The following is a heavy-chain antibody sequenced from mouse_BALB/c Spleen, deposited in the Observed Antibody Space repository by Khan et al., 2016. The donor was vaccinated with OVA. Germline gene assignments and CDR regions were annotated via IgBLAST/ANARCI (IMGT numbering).Heavy chain of an antibody. Sequence: QVQLKESGAELARPGASVKMSCKASGYTFTSYTMHWVKQRPGQGLEWIGYINPSSGYTNYNQKFKDKATLTADKSSSTAYMQLSSLTSEDSAVYYCARRTTGYAMDYWGQGTSVTVSS. CDR2: INPSSGYT. V-gene: IGHV1-4*01. CDR1: GYTFTSYT. D-gene: IGHD2-14*01. CDR3: ARRTTGYAMDY. J-gene: IGHJ4*01.